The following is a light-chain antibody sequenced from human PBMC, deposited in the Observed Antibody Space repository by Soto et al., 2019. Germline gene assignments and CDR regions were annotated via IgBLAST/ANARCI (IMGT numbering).Light chain of an antibody. Sequence: EIVMTQSPATLSVSPGERATLSCRASQSVSSTLAWYQQRPGQAPRLLIYGASTRATGIPARFSGSGSGTEFTLTISSLQSEDFAVYYCQQYNNWPRKFGQGTKVDI. J-gene: IGKJ1*01. CDR1: QSVSST. CDR3: QQYNNWPRK. CDR2: GAS. V-gene: IGKV3-15*01.